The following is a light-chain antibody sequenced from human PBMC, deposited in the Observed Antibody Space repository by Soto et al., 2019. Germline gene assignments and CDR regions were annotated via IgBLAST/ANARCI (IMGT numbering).Light chain of an antibody. J-gene: IGLJ1*01. CDR3: VSYTSSTNYV. Sequence: QSALTQPASVSDSPGQSITISCTGTSSDVGGSNFVSWYQQHPGKPPKLIIYDVASRPSGVSNRFSGSKSGSTASLIISRLQTEDEAHYYCVSYTSSTNYVFCNGTKLTV. CDR1: SSDVGGSNF. V-gene: IGLV2-14*03. CDR2: DVA.